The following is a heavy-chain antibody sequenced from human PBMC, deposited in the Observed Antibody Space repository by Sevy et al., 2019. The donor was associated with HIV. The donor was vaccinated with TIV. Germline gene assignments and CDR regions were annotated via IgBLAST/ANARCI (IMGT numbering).Heavy chain of an antibody. J-gene: IGHJ4*02. CDR2: IWFDGSNT. Sequence: GVSLRLPCAASGFTFSSYGMHWVRQAPGKGLEWVALIWFDGSNTYYADSVKGRFTISRDIAKNTLHLQMNSLRGEDTAVYYCARDLEFYDNGDYGPAFMPDYWGQGTLVTVSS. CDR1: GFTFSSYG. V-gene: IGHV3-33*01. CDR3: ARDLEFYDNGDYGPAFMPDY. D-gene: IGHD4-17*01.